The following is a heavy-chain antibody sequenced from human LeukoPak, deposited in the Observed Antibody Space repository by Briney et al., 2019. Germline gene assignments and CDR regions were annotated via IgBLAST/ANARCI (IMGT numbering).Heavy chain of an antibody. CDR2: INHSGST. CDR1: GGSFSGYY. Sequence: SETLSLTCAVYGGSFSGYYWSWIRQPPGKGLEWIGEINHSGSTNYNPSLKSRVTISVDTSKNQFSLKLSSVTAADTAVYYCARGTPIVATIGGFDYWGQGTLVTVSS. J-gene: IGHJ4*02. CDR3: ARGTPIVATIGGFDY. V-gene: IGHV4-34*01. D-gene: IGHD5-12*01.